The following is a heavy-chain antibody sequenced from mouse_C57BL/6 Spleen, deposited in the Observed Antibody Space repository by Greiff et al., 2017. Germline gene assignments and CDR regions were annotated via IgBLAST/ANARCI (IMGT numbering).Heavy chain of an antibody. CDR1: GYTFTSYW. D-gene: IGHD2-2*01. J-gene: IGHJ1*03. Sequence: QVQLQQPGAELVRPGSSVKLSCKASGYTFTSYWMDWVKQRPGQGLEWIGNIYPSDSETHYNQKFKDKATLTVDKSSSTAYMQLSSLTSEDSAVYYWARREGYYGYFDVWGTGTTVTVSS. V-gene: IGHV1-61*01. CDR3: ARREGYYGYFDV. CDR2: IYPSDSET.